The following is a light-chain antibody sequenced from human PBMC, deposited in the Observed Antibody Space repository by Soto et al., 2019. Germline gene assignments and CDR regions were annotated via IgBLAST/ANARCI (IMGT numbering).Light chain of an antibody. Sequence: IVMTQSLGTLSLSAGERGTISCRASQSVSNNYLDWYQQKPGQAPRLLIYGASNRATGIPDRFSGSGSGTDFTLTISRLEPEDFAVYYCQQYGRSGTLGQGTKVDIK. CDR2: GAS. CDR3: QQYGRSGT. CDR1: QSVSNNY. J-gene: IGKJ1*01. V-gene: IGKV3-20*01.